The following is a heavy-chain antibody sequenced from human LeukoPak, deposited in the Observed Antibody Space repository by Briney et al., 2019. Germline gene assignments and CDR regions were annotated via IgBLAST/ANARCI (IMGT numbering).Heavy chain of an antibody. CDR1: GGSISSSNYY. CDR3: ARDRGNWNNHYYGMDV. CDR2: IYYSGST. J-gene: IGHJ6*02. V-gene: IGHV4-39*07. D-gene: IGHD1/OR15-1a*01. Sequence: SETLSLTCTVSGGSISSSNYYWGWIRQPPGKGLEWIGSIYYSGSTNYNPSLKSRVTMSVDTSKNQFSLKLSSVTAADTAVYYCARDRGNWNNHYYGMDVWGQGTTVTVSS.